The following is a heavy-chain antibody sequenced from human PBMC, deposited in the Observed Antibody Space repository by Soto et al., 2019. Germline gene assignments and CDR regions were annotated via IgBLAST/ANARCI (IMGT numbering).Heavy chain of an antibody. J-gene: IGHJ3*02. CDR3: TRGPADYDILTGDHDAFDI. CDR1: VFTFGDYA. V-gene: IGHV3-49*03. CDR2: IRSKAYGGTT. Sequence: PGGSLRLSCTASVFTFGDYAMSWFRQAPGKGLEWVGFIRSKAYGGTTEYAASVKGRFTISRDDSKSIAYLQMNSPKTEDTAVYYCTRGPADYDILTGDHDAFDIWGQGTMVTVSS. D-gene: IGHD3-9*01.